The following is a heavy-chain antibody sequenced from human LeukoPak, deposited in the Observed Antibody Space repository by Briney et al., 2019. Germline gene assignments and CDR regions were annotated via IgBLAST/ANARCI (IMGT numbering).Heavy chain of an antibody. CDR3: ARATTTVTIFDY. J-gene: IGHJ4*02. Sequence: SDTLSLTCTVSGGSISSYYWSWIRQPPGKGLEWIGYIYYSGSTNYNPSLKSRVTISVDTSKNQFSLKLSSVTAADTAVYYCARATTTVTIFDYWGQGTLVTVSS. D-gene: IGHD4-17*01. CDR1: GGSISSYY. CDR2: IYYSGST. V-gene: IGHV4-59*07.